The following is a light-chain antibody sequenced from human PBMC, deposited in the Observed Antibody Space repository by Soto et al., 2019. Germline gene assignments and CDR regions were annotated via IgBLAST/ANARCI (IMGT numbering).Light chain of an antibody. CDR3: QQRSNFWT. CDR2: DAS. J-gene: IGKJ1*01. CDR1: QSVSSY. V-gene: IGKV3-11*01. Sequence: EIVLTQSPATLSLSPGERATHSCRASQSVSSYLAWYQQKPGQAPRLLIYDASNRATGIPARFSGSGSGTDFTLTISSLEPEDFAVYYCQQRSNFWTFGQGTKVEIK.